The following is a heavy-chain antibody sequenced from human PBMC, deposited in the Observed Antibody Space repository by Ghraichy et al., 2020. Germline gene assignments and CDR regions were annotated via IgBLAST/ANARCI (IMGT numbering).Heavy chain of an antibody. J-gene: IGHJ5*02. V-gene: IGHV3-21*01. Sequence: LSLTCAASEFTFSTYTMNWVRQAPGKGLEWVSSISSSSSYIYYADSVKGRFTISRDNAKKSLYLQMNSLRAEDTAVYYCAREVYGTSSWFDPWGQGTLVTVSS. CDR2: ISSSSSYI. CDR1: EFTFSTYT. D-gene: IGHD6-6*01. CDR3: AREVYGTSSWFDP.